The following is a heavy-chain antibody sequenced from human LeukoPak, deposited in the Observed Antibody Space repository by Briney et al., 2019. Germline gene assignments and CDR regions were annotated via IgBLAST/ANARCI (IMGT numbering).Heavy chain of an antibody. CDR2: IYPSGST. CDR1: GGSTKTYC. V-gene: IGHV4-4*07. CDR3: ARDRSGYSEYYFDY. Sequence: SETLSLTCTVSGGSTKTYCWSWIRQPAEKGLEWIGRIYPSGSTYYNPSLKSRVTISIDKSKNQFSLRLTSVTAADTAVYYCARDRSGYSEYYFDYWGQGSLVTVSS. D-gene: IGHD5-12*01. J-gene: IGHJ4*02.